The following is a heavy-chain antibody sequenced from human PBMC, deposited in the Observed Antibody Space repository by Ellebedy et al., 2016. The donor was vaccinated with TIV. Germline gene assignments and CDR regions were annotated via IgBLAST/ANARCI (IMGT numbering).Heavy chain of an antibody. CDR3: GRYYGPGGWFDP. Sequence: MPSETLSLTCTVFGGSIRSDDYFWFWIRQPPGKGLEWIGYIYYSGDTYYNPSLKSRINITVDTSKNQFSLKLRSVTAADTAVYYCGRYYGPGGWFDPWGQGTLVTVSS. J-gene: IGHJ5*02. D-gene: IGHD3-10*01. CDR1: GGSIRSDDYF. V-gene: IGHV4-30-4*01. CDR2: IYYSGDT.